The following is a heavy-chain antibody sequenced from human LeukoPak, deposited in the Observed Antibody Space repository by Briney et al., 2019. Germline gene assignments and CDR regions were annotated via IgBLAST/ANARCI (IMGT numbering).Heavy chain of an antibody. CDR1: GFTFSDYL. CDR3: ARGIRFLEWLPLFDY. CDR2: VKEDGNRK. Sequence: GGSLRLSCAASGFTFSDYLMSWVRQAPGKGLEWVATVKEDGNRKYYVDSVEGRFTISRDNAKNSLYLQMNSLRAEDTAVYYCARGIRFLEWLPLFDYWGQGTLVTVSS. J-gene: IGHJ4*02. V-gene: IGHV3-7*01. D-gene: IGHD3-3*01.